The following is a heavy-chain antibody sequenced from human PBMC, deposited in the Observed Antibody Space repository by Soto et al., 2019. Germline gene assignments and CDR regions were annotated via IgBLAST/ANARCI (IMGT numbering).Heavy chain of an antibody. V-gene: IGHV5-51*01. CDR2: IYPGDSDT. Sequence: GESLKISCKGSGYSFTSYWIGWVRQMPGKGLEWMGIIYPGDSDTRYSPSFQSQVTISADKSISTAYLQWSSLKASDTAMYYCARQGPDVVVTALFDYWGQGTLVTVSS. CDR1: GYSFTSYW. CDR3: ARQGPDVVVTALFDY. J-gene: IGHJ4*02. D-gene: IGHD2-21*02.